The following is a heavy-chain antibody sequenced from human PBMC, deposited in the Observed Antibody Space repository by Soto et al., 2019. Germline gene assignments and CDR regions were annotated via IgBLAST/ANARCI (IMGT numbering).Heavy chain of an antibody. CDR3: ARDRMSDF. Sequence: TSETLSLTCTVSGGSISSYYWSWIRQPPGKGLEWIGYIYYSGSTNYNPSLKSRVTISVDTSKNQFSLKLSSVTAADTAVYYCARDRMSDFWGPGTLVTVSS. CDR2: IYYSGST. V-gene: IGHV4-59*01. CDR1: GGSISSYY. J-gene: IGHJ4*02.